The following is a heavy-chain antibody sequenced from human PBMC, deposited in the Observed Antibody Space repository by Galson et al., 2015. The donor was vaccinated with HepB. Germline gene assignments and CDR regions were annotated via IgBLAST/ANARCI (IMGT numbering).Heavy chain of an antibody. CDR2: ISSSSSYI. V-gene: IGHV3-21*01. J-gene: IGHJ6*02. D-gene: IGHD4-17*01. CDR1: GFTFNSYS. CDR3: ARDQTLTTVTDLNYYYYGMDV. Sequence: SLRLSCAASGFTFNSYSMNWVRQAPGKGLEWVSSISSSSSYIYYADSVKGRFTISRDNAKNSLFLQMNSLRAEDTAVYYCARDQTLTTVTDLNYYYYGMDVCGQGATVTVSS.